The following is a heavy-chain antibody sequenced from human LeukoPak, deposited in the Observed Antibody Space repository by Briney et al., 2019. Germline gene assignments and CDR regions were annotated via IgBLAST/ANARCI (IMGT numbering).Heavy chain of an antibody. D-gene: IGHD1-7*01. Sequence: SETLSLTCTVSGGSISSGDFYWTWIRQNPGKGLEWIGYTHYSGSTYYNPSLKSRVTISVDTSKNQFSLKPSSVAAADTAVYYCAREVNWNSATLFFDCWGQGTLVTVSS. J-gene: IGHJ4*02. V-gene: IGHV4-31*03. CDR3: AREVNWNSATLFFDC. CDR2: THYSGST. CDR1: GGSISSGDFY.